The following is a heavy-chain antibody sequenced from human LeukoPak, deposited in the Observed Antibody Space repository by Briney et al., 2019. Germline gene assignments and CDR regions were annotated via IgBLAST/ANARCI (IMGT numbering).Heavy chain of an antibody. V-gene: IGHV3-48*03. Sequence: GGSLRLTCAASVFTFSSYEMNWVRQAPEKGLEWVSFISSSGSTIYYADSVKGRFISSRDNTKNSLYLQMNSLRAEDTAIYYCARDLRIVSGSYLDYWGQGTLVTVSS. D-gene: IGHD1-26*01. CDR1: VFTFSSYE. J-gene: IGHJ4*02. CDR2: ISSSGSTI. CDR3: ARDLRIVSGSYLDY.